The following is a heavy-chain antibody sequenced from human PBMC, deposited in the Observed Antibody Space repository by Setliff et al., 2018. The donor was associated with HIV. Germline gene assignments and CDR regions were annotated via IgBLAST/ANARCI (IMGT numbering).Heavy chain of an antibody. CDR2: INPNSAAT. J-gene: IGHJ4*02. Sequence: GASVKVSCKTSGYTFTDYFIHWVRQAPGQRPEWMAWINPNSAATNVAQKFQGRVTMTRDTSITTAYMELRRLRSDDTAVYYCARGVTESSGWPAFHRYYFDSWGQGALVTVSS. D-gene: IGHD6-19*01. V-gene: IGHV1-2*02. CDR3: ARGVTESSGWPAFHRYYFDS. CDR1: GYTFTDYF.